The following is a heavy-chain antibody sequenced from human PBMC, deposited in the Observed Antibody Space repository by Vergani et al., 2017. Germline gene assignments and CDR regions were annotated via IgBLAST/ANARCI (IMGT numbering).Heavy chain of an antibody. CDR3: ARDPRDGYNYCYFDL. J-gene: IGHJ2*01. V-gene: IGHV4-39*07. CDR2: IYYSGST. CDR1: GGPISSSSYY. D-gene: IGHD5-24*01. Sequence: QLQLQESGPGLVKPSETLSLTCTVSGGPISSSSYYWGWIRQPPGKGLEWIGSIYYSGSTYYNPSLKSRVTISVDTSKNQFSLKLSSVTAADTAVYYCARDPRDGYNYCYFDLWGRGTLVTVSS.